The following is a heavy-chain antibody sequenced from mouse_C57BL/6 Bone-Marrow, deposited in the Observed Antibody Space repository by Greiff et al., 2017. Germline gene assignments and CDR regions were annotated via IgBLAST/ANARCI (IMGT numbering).Heavy chain of an antibody. J-gene: IGHJ1*03. Sequence: DVHLVESGGGLVKPGGSLKLSCAASGFTFSSYAMSWVRQTPEKRLEWVATISDGGSYTYYPDNVKGRFTISRDNAKNNLYLQMSHLKSEDTAMYYCAREGGSTMITTKYFDVWGTGTTVTVSS. CDR1: GFTFSSYA. V-gene: IGHV5-4*01. D-gene: IGHD2-4*01. CDR2: ISDGGSYT. CDR3: AREGGSTMITTKYFDV.